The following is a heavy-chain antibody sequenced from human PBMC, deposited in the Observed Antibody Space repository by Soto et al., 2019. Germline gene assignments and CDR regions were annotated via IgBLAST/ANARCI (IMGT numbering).Heavy chain of an antibody. CDR2: TSSTGTTI. CDR1: GCTFSDHY. CDR3: ARGSGYQFDY. D-gene: IGHD5-12*01. J-gene: IGHJ4*02. Sequence: PGGSLRLSCAVAGCTFSDHYMNWIRQAPGKGLEWISYTSSTGTTIHHADSVQGRFTISRDNTKNSLYLQMNSLRAEDTAVYDCARGSGYQFDYWGQGTLVTVSS. V-gene: IGHV3-11*01.